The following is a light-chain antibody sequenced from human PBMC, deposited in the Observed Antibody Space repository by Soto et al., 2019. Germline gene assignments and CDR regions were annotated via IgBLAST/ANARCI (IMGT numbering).Light chain of an antibody. CDR2: AAS. Sequence: DIQMTQSPSSVSASVGDRVTITCRASQSISNYLNWYQQKPGKAPKLLIYAASSLQSGVPSRFSGSGSGTDFTFTISSLQPEDFATYYCQQSYSSPPWTFGQGTKVDIK. CDR1: QSISNY. CDR3: QQSYSSPPWT. J-gene: IGKJ1*01. V-gene: IGKV1-39*01.